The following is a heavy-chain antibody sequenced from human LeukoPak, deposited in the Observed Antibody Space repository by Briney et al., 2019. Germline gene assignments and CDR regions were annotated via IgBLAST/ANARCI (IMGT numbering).Heavy chain of an antibody. CDR2: IYYSGST. V-gene: IGHV4-59*01. D-gene: IGHD2-15*01. CDR1: GGSISGYY. Sequence: PSETLSLTCTVSGGSISGYYWSWIRQPPGKGLEWIGYIYYSGSTNYNPSLKSRVTISVDTSKNQFSLKLSSVTAADTAVYYCARGGEYCSGGSCYDFDYWGQGTLVTVSS. J-gene: IGHJ4*02. CDR3: ARGGEYCSGGSCYDFDY.